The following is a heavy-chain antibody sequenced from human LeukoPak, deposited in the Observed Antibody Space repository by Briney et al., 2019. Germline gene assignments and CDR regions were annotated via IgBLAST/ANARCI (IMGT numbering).Heavy chain of an antibody. J-gene: IGHJ4*02. D-gene: IGHD1-14*01. CDR2: ISSSSSTI. Sequence: GGSLRLSCAVSGFTFTSYSMNWVRQAPGKGLEWLSYISSSSSTIFYADSVKGRFTISRDNAKNSLYLQMNSLRDEDTAVYFCARDKGTYHNKYYFDYWGQGTLVTVSS. CDR3: ARDKGTYHNKYYFDY. CDR1: GFTFTSYS. V-gene: IGHV3-48*02.